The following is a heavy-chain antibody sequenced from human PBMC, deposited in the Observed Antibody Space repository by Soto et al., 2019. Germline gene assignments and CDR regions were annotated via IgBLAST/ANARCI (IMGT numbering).Heavy chain of an antibody. J-gene: IGHJ6*03. CDR2: IYYSGST. CDR3: ATSVVPAAILRGYYYYYMDV. V-gene: IGHV4-59*08. CDR1: GGSISSYY. Sequence: LSLTCTVSGGSISSYYWSWIRQPPGKGLEWIGYIYYSGSTNYNPSLKSRVTISVDTSKNQFSLKLSSVTAADTAVYYCATSVVPAAILRGYYYYYMDVWGKGTTVTVSS. D-gene: IGHD2-2*01.